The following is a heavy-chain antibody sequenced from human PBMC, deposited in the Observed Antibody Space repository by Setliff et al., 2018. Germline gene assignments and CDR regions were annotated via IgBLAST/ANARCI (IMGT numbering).Heavy chain of an antibody. J-gene: IGHJ6*03. Sequence: PGGSLRLSCVDSGFTFNSRRMHWVRQAPGKGLVWVSAIETDGRSTSYADSVRGRFTISRDNAKNTLYLQMNSLRAEDTAVYYCAKEGGGYSYDTSGYYYDYYYYYYMDVWGKGTTVTVSS. CDR3: AKEGGGYSYDTSGYYYDYYYYYYMDV. CDR1: GFTFNSRR. D-gene: IGHD3-22*01. V-gene: IGHV3-74*01. CDR2: IETDGRST.